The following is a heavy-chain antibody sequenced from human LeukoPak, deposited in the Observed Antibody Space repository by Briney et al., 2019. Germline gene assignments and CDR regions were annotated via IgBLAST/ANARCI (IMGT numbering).Heavy chain of an antibody. J-gene: IGHJ4*02. V-gene: IGHV4-59*08. CDR1: GGSISSYY. D-gene: IGHD6-19*01. CDR3: ARCIAVAGTGMCYFDY. Sequence: PSETLSLTCTVSGGSISSYYWSWIWQPPGKGLEWIGYIYYSGSTNYNPSLKSRVTISVDTSKNQFSLKLSSVTAADTAVYYCARCIAVAGTGMCYFDYWGQGTLVTVSS. CDR2: IYYSGST.